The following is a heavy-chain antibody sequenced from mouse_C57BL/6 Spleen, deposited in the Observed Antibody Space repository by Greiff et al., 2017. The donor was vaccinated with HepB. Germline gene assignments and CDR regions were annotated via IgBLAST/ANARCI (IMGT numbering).Heavy chain of an antibody. CDR2: IGPGSGST. CDR3: ARETGAILLLRQGGFAY. CDR1: GYTFTDYY. V-gene: IGHV1-77*01. J-gene: IGHJ3*01. Sequence: QVQLQQSGAELVKPGASVKISCKASGYTFTDYYINWVKQRPGQGLEWIGKIGPGSGSTYYNEKFKGKATLTADKSSSTAYMQLSSLTSEDSAVYFGARETGAILLLRQGGFAYWGQGTLVTVSA. D-gene: IGHD1-1*01.